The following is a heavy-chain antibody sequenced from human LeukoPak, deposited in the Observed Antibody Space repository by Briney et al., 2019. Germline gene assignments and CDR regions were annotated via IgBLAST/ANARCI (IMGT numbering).Heavy chain of an antibody. CDR1: AFSLNAYN. CDR2: ISYTGTYI. J-gene: IGHJ4*02. CDR3: VRDRGTYRPIDY. D-gene: IGHD1-26*01. Sequence: NAGGSLRLSCAASAFSLNAYNMNWVRQAPGKGLEWVSSISYTGTYIYYADSVKGRFTISRGNAQNSLYLQMNSLRAEDTAIYYCVRDRGTYRPIDYWGQGTLVTVSS. V-gene: IGHV3-21*04.